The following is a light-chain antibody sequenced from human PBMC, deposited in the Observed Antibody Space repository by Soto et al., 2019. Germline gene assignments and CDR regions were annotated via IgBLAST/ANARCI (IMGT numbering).Light chain of an antibody. V-gene: IGLV2-14*01. CDR1: SSDVGGYNF. CDR2: EVN. J-gene: IGLJ7*01. Sequence: QSALTQPASVSGSPGQSITISCTGSSSDVGGYNFVSWFQQHPGKAPKLIIYEVNNRPSGVSNRFSASKSGNTASLTNSGLQAEDEADYYCGLYSNTATRVFGGGAQLTVL. CDR3: GLYSNTATRV.